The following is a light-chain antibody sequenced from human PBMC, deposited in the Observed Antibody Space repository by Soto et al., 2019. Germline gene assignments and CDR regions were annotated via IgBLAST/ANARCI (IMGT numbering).Light chain of an antibody. Sequence: QSVLTQPPSASGTPGQRVAISCSGSRSNIGGHNVYWYQQLPGTAPKPLIYQNSQRPSWVSDRFSGSKSGTSASLATSGLPAEHEADYYCAAWDASPNSDVFGGGTQLTVL. CDR1: RSNIGGHN. CDR2: QNS. V-gene: IGLV1-47*01. CDR3: AAWDASPNSDV. J-gene: IGLJ7*01.